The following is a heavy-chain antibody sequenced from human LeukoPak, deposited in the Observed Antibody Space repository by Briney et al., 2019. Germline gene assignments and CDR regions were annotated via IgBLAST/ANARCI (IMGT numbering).Heavy chain of an antibody. D-gene: IGHD3-10*01. CDR3: TKGGWGTVLDY. V-gene: IGHV3-23*01. Sequence: GGSLRLSCAASGFTFSNYAMSWVRQAPGEGLEWVSTISGTGDTTYYADSLKGRLTISRDNSKNTLYLQMSSLRADDTAVYYCTKGGWGTVLDYWGQGTLVTVSS. CDR1: GFTFSNYA. J-gene: IGHJ4*02. CDR2: ISGTGDTT.